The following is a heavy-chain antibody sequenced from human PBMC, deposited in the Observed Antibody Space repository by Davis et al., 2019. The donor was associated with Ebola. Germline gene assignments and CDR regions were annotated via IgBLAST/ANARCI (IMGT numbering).Heavy chain of an antibody. J-gene: IGHJ6*02. CDR2: ISSNGGST. Sequence: GESLKISCAASGFTFSSYGMHWVRQAPGKGLEYVSAISSNGGSTYYANSVKGRFTISRDNSKNTLYLQMGSLRAEDMAVYYCARGKAYYYYGMDVWGQGTTVTVSS. V-gene: IGHV3-64*01. CDR3: ARGKAYYYYGMDV. CDR1: GFTFSSYG.